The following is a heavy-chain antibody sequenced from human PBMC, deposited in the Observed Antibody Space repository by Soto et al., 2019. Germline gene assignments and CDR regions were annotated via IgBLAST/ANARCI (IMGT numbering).Heavy chain of an antibody. Sequence: HPGGSLRLSCAASGFTFSSYAMSWVRQAPGKGLEWVSAISGSGGSTYYADSVKGRFTISRDNSKNTLYLQMNSLRAEDTAVYYCAKVRWYSSPTREDYFDYWGQGTLVTVSS. J-gene: IGHJ4*02. D-gene: IGHD6-13*01. V-gene: IGHV3-23*01. CDR1: GFTFSSYA. CDR2: ISGSGGST. CDR3: AKVRWYSSPTREDYFDY.